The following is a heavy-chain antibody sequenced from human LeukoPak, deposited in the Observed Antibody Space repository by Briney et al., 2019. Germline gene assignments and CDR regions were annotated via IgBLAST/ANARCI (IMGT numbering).Heavy chain of an antibody. V-gene: IGHV4-61*01. D-gene: IGHD4-17*01. CDR3: ARGSTVTSFDY. J-gene: IGHJ4*02. CDR2: IYYSGST. CDR1: GGSVSSGSYY. Sequence: TSETLSLTCTVPGGSVSSGSYYWSWIRQPPGKGLEWIGYIYYSGSTNYNPSLKSRVTISVDTSKNQFSLKLSSVTAAETAVYYCARGSTVTSFDYWGQGTLVTVSS.